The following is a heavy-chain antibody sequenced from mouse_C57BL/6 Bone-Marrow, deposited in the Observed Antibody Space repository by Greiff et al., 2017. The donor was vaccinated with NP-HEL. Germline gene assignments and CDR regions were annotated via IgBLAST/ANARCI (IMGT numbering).Heavy chain of an antibody. J-gene: IGHJ4*01. D-gene: IGHD2-4*01. CDR2: INYDGSST. CDR3: AREGGLRRRTYAMDY. CDR1: GFTFSDYS. Sequence: EVQGVESEGGLVQPGSSMKLSCTASGFTFSDYSMAWVRQVPEKGLEWVANINYDGSSTYYLDSLKSRFIISRDNAKNILYLQMRSLKSDDTATYYCAREGGLRRRTYAMDYWGQGTSVTVSS. V-gene: IGHV5-16*01.